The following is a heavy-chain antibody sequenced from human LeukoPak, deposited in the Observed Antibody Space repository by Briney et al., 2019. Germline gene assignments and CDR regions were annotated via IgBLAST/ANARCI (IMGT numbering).Heavy chain of an antibody. D-gene: IGHD3-16*01. CDR2: INPNSGGT. V-gene: IGHV1-2*02. Sequence: GASVKVSCEASGYTFTGYYMQWGRQAPGQGLEWMGWINPNSGGTNYEQRFQGRVTMTRDTSISTAYMELSRLRSDDTAVYYCAGGPMDVWGQGTTVTVSS. CDR3: AGGPMDV. CDR1: GYTFTGYY. J-gene: IGHJ6*02.